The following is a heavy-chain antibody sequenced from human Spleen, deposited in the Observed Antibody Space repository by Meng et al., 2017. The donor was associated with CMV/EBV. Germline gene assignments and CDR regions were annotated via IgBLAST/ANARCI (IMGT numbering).Heavy chain of an antibody. CDR1: GYTFTSYG. J-gene: IGHJ4*02. V-gene: IGHV1-18*01. CDR3: ATYSGSYEMMVLDY. Sequence: ASVKVSCKASGYTFTSYGISWVRQAPGQGLEWMGWISAYNGNTNYAQKLQGRVTMTTDTSTSTAYMELRSLRSDDTAVYYCATYSGSYEMMVLDYWGQGTLVTVSS. CDR2: ISAYNGNT. D-gene: IGHD1-26*01.